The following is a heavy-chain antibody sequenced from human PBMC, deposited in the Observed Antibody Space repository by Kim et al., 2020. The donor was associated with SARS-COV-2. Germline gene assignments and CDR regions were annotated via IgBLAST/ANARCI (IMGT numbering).Heavy chain of an antibody. J-gene: IGHJ1*01. Sequence: KGRFTISRDNSKNTLYLQMNSLRAEDTAVYYCARDIPLYDSSGYSEYFQHWGQGTLVTVSS. V-gene: IGHV3-30*07. CDR3: ARDIPLYDSSGYSEYFQH. D-gene: IGHD3-22*01.